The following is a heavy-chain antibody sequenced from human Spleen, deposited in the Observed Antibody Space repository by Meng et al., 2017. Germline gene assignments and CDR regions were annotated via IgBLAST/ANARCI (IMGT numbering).Heavy chain of an antibody. CDR3: ARSGSFRGIAAAGPPAGDAFDI. D-gene: IGHD6-13*01. CDR1: GGSISSGSYY. J-gene: IGHJ3*02. Sequence: SETLSLTCTVSGGSISSGSYYWSWIRQPAGKGLEWIGRIYTSGSTNYNPSLKSRVTISVDTSKNQFSLKLSSVTAADTAVYYCARSGSFRGIAAAGPPAGDAFDIWGQGTMVTVSS. CDR2: IYTSGST. V-gene: IGHV4-61*02.